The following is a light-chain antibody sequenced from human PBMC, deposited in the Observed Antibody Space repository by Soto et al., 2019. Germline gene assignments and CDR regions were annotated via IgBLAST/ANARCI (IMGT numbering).Light chain of an antibody. CDR1: QSVSSN. CDR2: GAS. V-gene: IGKV3-15*01. CDR3: QQYNNWSWT. Sequence: EIVMTQSPATLSVSPGERATLSCRASQSVSSNLAWYQQKPGQAPRLLIYGASTRATGSPARFSGSGSGTEFTLTVSSLTSEDFAVYYCQQYNNWSWTFGQGTKVELK. J-gene: IGKJ1*01.